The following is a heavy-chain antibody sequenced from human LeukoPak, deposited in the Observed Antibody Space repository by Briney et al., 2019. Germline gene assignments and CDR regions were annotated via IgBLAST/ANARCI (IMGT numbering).Heavy chain of an antibody. CDR1: GYTFTSYG. CDR2: ISAYNGNT. D-gene: IGHD2-2*01. Sequence: ASVKVSCKASGYTFTSYGISWVRQAPGQGLEWMGWISAYNGNTNYAQKLQGRVTMTTDTSTSTAYMELRSLRSDDTAVYYCARDRSCSSTSCYHDYWGQGTLVTVSS. CDR3: ARDRSCSSTSCYHDY. V-gene: IGHV1-18*01. J-gene: IGHJ4*02.